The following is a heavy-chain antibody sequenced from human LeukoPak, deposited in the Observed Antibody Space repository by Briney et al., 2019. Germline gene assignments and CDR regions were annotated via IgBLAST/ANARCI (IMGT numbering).Heavy chain of an antibody. CDR3: ARGRGYYGSGSHNYYYYGMDV. V-gene: IGHV1-8*01. J-gene: IGHJ6*02. CDR1: GYTFTSYD. D-gene: IGHD3-10*01. Sequence: ASVKVSCKASGYTFTSYDINWVRQATGQGLEWMGWMNPNSGNTGYAQKFQGRVTMTRNTSISTAYTELSSLRSEDTAVYYCARGRGYYGSGSHNYYYYGMDVWGQGTTVTVSS. CDR2: MNPNSGNT.